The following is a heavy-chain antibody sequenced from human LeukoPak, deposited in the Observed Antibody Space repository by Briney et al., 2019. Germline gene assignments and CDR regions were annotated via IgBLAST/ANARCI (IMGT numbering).Heavy chain of an antibody. CDR1: GYTFTNYY. D-gene: IGHD6-13*01. CDR2: IDPSGGST. J-gene: IGHJ6*02. V-gene: IGHV1-46*01. CDR3: ATWGSSSSPLPTMDV. Sequence: ASVKVSCKASGYTFTNYYMHWERQAPGQGLEWMGIIDPSGGSTSYAQNFQGRVTMARDTSTSTVYMELSSLRSEDTAVYYCATWGSSSSPLPTMDVWGQGTTVTVSS.